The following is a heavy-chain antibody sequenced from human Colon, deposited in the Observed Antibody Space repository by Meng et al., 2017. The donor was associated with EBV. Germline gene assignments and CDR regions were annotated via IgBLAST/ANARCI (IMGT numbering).Heavy chain of an antibody. J-gene: IGHJ5*01. Sequence: QGHVEESAPGLVKPSGTLSLTCSVCSGSIRSFNWWSWVRQSPGKGLEWIGEIYDDGTTNYNPSLKSRVTILVDKFNNQFSLKLNSVTAADTAVYYCARAPRRERYGDYVNIWFDSWGQGTLVTVSS. V-gene: IGHV4-4*02. D-gene: IGHD4-17*01. CDR3: ARAPRRERYGDYVNIWFDS. CDR2: IYDDGTT. CDR1: SGSIRSFNW.